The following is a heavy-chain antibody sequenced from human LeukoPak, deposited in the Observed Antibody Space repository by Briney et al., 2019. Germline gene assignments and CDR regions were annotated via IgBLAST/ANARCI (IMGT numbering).Heavy chain of an antibody. J-gene: IGHJ5*02. CDR3: ARRGIAAAGYSNWFDP. Sequence: SETLSLTCTVSGGSISSYYWSWIRQPPGKGLEWMGYIYYSGSTNYNPSLKSRVTISVDTSKNQFSLKLSSVTAADTAVYYCARRGIAAAGYSNWFDPWGQGTLVTVSS. V-gene: IGHV4-59*08. CDR2: IYYSGST. CDR1: GGSISSYY. D-gene: IGHD6-13*01.